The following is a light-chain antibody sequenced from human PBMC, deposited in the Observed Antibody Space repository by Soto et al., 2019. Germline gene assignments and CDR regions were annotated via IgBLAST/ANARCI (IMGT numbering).Light chain of an antibody. Sequence: SVLTQPPSVSAAPGQKVTISCSGSSSNIGNQYVSWYQQLPGTAPKLLIYDNDKRPSGISDRFSGSKSGTSATLGITGLQTGDEADYYCGTWDSSLNVRIFGGGTKLTVL. CDR3: GTWDSSLNVRI. J-gene: IGLJ2*01. CDR2: DND. V-gene: IGLV1-51*01. CDR1: SSNIGNQY.